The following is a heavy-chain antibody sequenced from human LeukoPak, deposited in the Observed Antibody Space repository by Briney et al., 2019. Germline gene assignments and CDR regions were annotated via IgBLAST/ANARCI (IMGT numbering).Heavy chain of an antibody. D-gene: IGHD2-2*01. CDR1: GFTFSSYA. J-gene: IGHJ5*02. V-gene: IGHV3-30*02. Sequence: GGSLRLSCAASGFTFSSYAMHWVRQAPGKGLEWVAFIRHDGSNKFYADSVRGRFTISRDNSKNTLFLQMDGLRTEDTAVYYCAKDMGYCSSTSCQGSDPWGQGTLVTVSS. CDR3: AKDMGYCSSTSCQGSDP. CDR2: IRHDGSNK.